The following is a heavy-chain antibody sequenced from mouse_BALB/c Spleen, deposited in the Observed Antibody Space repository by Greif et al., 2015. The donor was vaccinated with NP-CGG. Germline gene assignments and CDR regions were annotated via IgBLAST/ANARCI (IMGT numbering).Heavy chain of an antibody. CDR3: ARGNDYGRFAY. Sequence: QVQLQQSGAELMKPGASVKISCKATGYTFSSYWIEWVKQRPGHGLEWIGGILPGSSSTNYNEKFKGKATFTADTSSNTAYMQLSSLTSEDSAVYYCARGNDYGRFAYWGQGTLVTVSA. J-gene: IGHJ3*01. CDR2: ILPGSSST. CDR1: GYTFSSYW. D-gene: IGHD2-4*01. V-gene: IGHV1-9*01.